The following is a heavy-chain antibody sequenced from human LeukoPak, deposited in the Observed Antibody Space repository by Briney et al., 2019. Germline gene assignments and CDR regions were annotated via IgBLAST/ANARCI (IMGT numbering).Heavy chain of an antibody. CDR1: GYTLTELS. D-gene: IGHD3-22*01. V-gene: IGHV1-24*01. CDR3: ATERKYYYDSSGYPPFDY. J-gene: IGHJ4*02. Sequence: ASVKVSCKVSGYTLTELSMHWVRRAPGKGLEWMGGFDPEDGETIYAQKFQGRVTMTEDTSTDTAYMELSSLRSEDTAVYYCATERKYYYDSSGYPPFDYWGQGTLVTVSS. CDR2: FDPEDGET.